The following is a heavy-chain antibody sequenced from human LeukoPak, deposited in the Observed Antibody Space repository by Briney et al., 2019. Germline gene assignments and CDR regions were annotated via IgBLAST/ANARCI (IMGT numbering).Heavy chain of an antibody. CDR1: GFTFSSYG. CDR2: ISYDGSNK. V-gene: IGHV3-30*18. J-gene: IGHJ4*02. D-gene: IGHD3-9*01. Sequence: GGSLRLSCAASGFTFSSYGMHWVRQAPGKGLEWVAVISYDGSNKYYADSVKGRFTISRDNSKNTLYLQMNSLRAEDTAVYYCAKGVLRYFGSFDYWGQGTLVTVSS. CDR3: AKGVLRYFGSFDY.